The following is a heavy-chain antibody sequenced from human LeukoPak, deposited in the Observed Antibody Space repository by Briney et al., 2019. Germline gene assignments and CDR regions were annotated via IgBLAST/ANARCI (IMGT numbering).Heavy chain of an antibody. CDR1: GGSIIRNG. J-gene: IGHJ2*01. CDR2: IIPIFGSP. D-gene: IGHD3-10*01. CDR3: ARDIGLIGENFWYFDL. Sequence: ASVKVSCKASGGSIIRNGIAWVRQVPGQRLEWMGGIIPIFGSPSYAEKFQDRVTITADESTNSVFMELSSLRSEDTAVYFCARDIGLIGENFWYFDLWGRGTLVTVSS. V-gene: IGHV1-69*13.